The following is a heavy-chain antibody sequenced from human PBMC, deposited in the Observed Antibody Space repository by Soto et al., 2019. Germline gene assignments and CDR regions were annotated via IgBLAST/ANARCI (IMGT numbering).Heavy chain of an antibody. CDR2: INPSGGST. V-gene: IGHV1-46*01. Sequence: XSVKVSCKASVYTFTSYYMHWVRQAPGQGLEWMGIINPSGGSTSYAQKFQGRVTMTRDTSTSTVYMELSSPRSEDTAVYYCAREDIVLMCLDYWGQGTLVTVSS. D-gene: IGHD2-8*01. CDR3: AREDIVLMCLDY. CDR1: VYTFTSYY. J-gene: IGHJ4*02.